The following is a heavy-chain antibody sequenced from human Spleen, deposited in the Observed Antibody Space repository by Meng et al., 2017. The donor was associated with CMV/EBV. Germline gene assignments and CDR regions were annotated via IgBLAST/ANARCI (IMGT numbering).Heavy chain of an antibody. J-gene: IGHJ5*02. CDR1: GGSIGSNSYY. V-gene: IGHV4-39*07. CDR3: AREGVARVWFDP. Sequence: PEAVPGLVKLSWTLSLTCICTGGSIGSNSYYWGWIRQPPGKGLEWIGSIYYSGSTYYNPSLKSRVTISVDTSKNQFSLKLSSVTAADTAVYYCAREGVARVWFDPWGQGTLVTVSS. CDR2: IYYSGST.